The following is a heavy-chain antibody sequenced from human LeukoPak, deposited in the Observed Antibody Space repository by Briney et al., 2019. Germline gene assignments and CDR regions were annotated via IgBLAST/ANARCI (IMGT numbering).Heavy chain of an antibody. Sequence: AGGSLRLSCAASGFTFNSYWMSWVRQAPGKGLEWVANMKQDGSEQYYVDSVKGRFTISRDNAKNSLYLQMNSLRAGDTAVYYCARGSQCSGGSCYNTYDNWGQGTLVTVSS. CDR2: MKQDGSEQ. CDR3: ARGSQCSGGSCYNTYDN. D-gene: IGHD2-15*01. V-gene: IGHV3-7*01. CDR1: GFTFNSYW. J-gene: IGHJ4*02.